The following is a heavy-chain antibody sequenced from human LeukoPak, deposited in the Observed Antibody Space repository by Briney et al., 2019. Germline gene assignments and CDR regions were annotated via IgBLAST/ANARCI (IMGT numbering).Heavy chain of an antibody. CDR3: ARVGLDRRGYSGYEAFDY. Sequence: ASVKVSCTPSGYSSTSYDIDWVRHATGQGLEWMGWMNPNSGNTGYAQKFQGRVTMTRNTSISTAYMELSRLRSDDTAVYYCARVGLDRRGYSGYEAFDYWGQGTLVTVSS. CDR2: MNPNSGNT. V-gene: IGHV1-8*01. D-gene: IGHD5-12*01. J-gene: IGHJ4*02. CDR1: GYSSTSYD.